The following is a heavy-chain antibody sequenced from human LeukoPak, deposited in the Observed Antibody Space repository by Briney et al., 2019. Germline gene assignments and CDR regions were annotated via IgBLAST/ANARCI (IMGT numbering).Heavy chain of an antibody. D-gene: IGHD6-13*01. Sequence: GGSLRLSCAASGFTFDDYGMSWVRQAPGKGLEWVSGINWSGGSTGYADSVKGRFTISRDNAKNSLYLQMNSLRAEDTAVYYCAKDGGSIAAAGKGFNWFDPWGQGTLVTVSS. CDR1: GFTFDDYG. CDR3: AKDGGSIAAAGKGFNWFDP. CDR2: INWSGGST. V-gene: IGHV3-20*04. J-gene: IGHJ5*02.